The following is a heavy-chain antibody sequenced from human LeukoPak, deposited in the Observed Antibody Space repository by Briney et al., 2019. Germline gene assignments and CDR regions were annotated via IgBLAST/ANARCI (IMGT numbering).Heavy chain of an antibody. V-gene: IGHV3-23*01. CDR2: ISGSGDRT. Sequence: PGGSLRLSCAASGFTFSSHAMTWVRQAPGKGLEWVAAISGSGDRTFYADSVNGRFTVSRDNSKNTLYLQTNSLRADDTAVYYCAKDFEAHSTACRGYFDYWGQGTLVTVSS. J-gene: IGHJ4*02. CDR3: AKDFEAHSTACRGYFDY. D-gene: IGHD6-19*01. CDR1: GFTFSSHA.